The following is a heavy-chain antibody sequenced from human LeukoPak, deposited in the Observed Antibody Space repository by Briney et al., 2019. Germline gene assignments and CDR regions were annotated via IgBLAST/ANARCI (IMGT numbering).Heavy chain of an antibody. D-gene: IGHD3-10*01. J-gene: IGHJ4*02. CDR2: IHRDGSST. Sequence: GGSLRLSCAASGFTFSSHWMHWARQLPGKGLVWVSRIHRDGSSTDYADSVKGRFTISRDNAKNTLYLQVNSLRAEDTAIYYCARARPDGASYFDYWGQGILVTVSS. V-gene: IGHV3-74*01. CDR3: ARARPDGASYFDY. CDR1: GFTFSSHW.